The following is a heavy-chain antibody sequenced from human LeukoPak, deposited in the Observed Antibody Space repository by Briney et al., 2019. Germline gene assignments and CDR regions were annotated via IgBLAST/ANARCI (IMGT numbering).Heavy chain of an antibody. Sequence: SETLSLTCAVYGGSFSGYYWSWIRQPPGKGLEWIGEINHSGSTNYNPSLKSRVTISVDTSKNQFSLKLSSVTAADTAVYYCAREGIAARPPLGGFYYYYGMDVWGQGTTVTVSS. CDR3: AREGIAARPPLGGFYYYYGMDV. J-gene: IGHJ6*02. CDR1: GGSFSGYY. CDR2: INHSGST. V-gene: IGHV4-34*01. D-gene: IGHD6-6*01.